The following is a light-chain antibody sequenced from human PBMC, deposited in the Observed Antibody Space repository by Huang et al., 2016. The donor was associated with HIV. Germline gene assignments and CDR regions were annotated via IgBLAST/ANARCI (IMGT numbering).Light chain of an antibody. Sequence: ETVMTQSPATLSVSPGERATLSCRASQSVSTYLAWYQQRSCQAPRLLIYDASTRATGIPARFSGSGSGTEFTLTISSMQSEDFAVYYCQQYNNWFRTFGQGTKVEIK. CDR3: QQYNNWFRT. CDR1: QSVSTY. CDR2: DAS. V-gene: IGKV3-15*01. J-gene: IGKJ1*01.